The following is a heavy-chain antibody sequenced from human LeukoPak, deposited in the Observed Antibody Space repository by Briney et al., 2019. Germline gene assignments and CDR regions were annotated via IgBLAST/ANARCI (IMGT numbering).Heavy chain of an antibody. Sequence: ASVKVSCKGSGNTFSGSYVHWVRQAPDQGFEWMGWIDPNSAGTNTNYAQKFQDRVTFTRDASVSAAYMELSRLTTDDTAVYYCARQHWPDKFVDFWGQGTLVTVSS. V-gene: IGHV1-2*02. D-gene: IGHD1-1*01. CDR2: IDPNSAGTNT. CDR3: ARQHWPDKFVDF. CDR1: GNTFSGSY. J-gene: IGHJ4*02.